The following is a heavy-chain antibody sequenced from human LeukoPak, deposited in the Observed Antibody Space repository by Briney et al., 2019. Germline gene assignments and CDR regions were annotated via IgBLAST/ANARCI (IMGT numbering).Heavy chain of an antibody. CDR3: ARDLRTLDLFGELNY. CDR2: IKQDGSEK. CDR1: GFTFSSYW. V-gene: IGHV3-7*01. J-gene: IGHJ4*02. D-gene: IGHD3-10*02. Sequence: PGGSLRLSCAASGFTFSSYWMSWVRQAPGKGLEWVANIKQDGSEKYYVDSVKGRFTISRDNAKNSLYLQMNSLRAEDTAVYYCARDLRTLDLFGELNYWGQGTLVTVSS.